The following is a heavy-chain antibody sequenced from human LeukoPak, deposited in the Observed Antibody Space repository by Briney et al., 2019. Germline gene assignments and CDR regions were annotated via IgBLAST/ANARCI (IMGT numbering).Heavy chain of an antibody. J-gene: IGHJ4*02. CDR1: GYTFTGYY. Sequence: ASVKVSCKASGYTFTGYYMHWLRQAPGQGLEWMGWINPNSGGTNYAQKFQGRVTMTSDTSISTAYMELSRLRSDDTAVYYCARIGIWGRVAGKMDFWGQGTLVTVPS. V-gene: IGHV1-2*02. CDR2: INPNSGGT. CDR3: ARIGIWGRVAGKMDF. D-gene: IGHD1-26*01.